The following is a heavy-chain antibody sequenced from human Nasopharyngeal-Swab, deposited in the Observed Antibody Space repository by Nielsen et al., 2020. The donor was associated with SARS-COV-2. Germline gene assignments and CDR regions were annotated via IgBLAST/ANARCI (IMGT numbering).Heavy chain of an antibody. CDR1: GFTFSSYA. V-gene: IGHV3-30-3*01. CDR3: ARAFGGGYYYGMDV. Sequence: GESLKISCAASGFTFSSYAMHWVRQAPGKGLEWVAVISYDGSNKYYADSVKGRFTISRDNSKTTLYLQMNSLRAEDTAVSYCARAFGGGYYYGMDVWGQGTTVTVSS. J-gene: IGHJ6*02. D-gene: IGHD3-10*01. CDR2: ISYDGSNK.